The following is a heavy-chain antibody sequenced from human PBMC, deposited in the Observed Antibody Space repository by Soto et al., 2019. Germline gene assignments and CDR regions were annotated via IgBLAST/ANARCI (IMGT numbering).Heavy chain of an antibody. J-gene: IGHJ4*02. CDR2: ISAYNGNT. CDR3: ARSWYSSGWYRFGY. CDR1: EGTFSSYA. D-gene: IGHD6-19*01. V-gene: IGHV1-18*01. Sequence: ASVKDSCKTSEGTFSSYAISWVRQAPGQGLEWMGWISAYNGNTNYAQKLQGRVTMTTDTSTSTAYMELRSLRSDDTAVYYCARSWYSSGWYRFGYWGQGTLVTVSS.